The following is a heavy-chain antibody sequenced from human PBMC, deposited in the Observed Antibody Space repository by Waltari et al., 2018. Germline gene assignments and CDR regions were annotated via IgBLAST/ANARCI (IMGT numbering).Heavy chain of an antibody. CDR3: ARDPGYSGYELGY. Sequence: QVQLVQSGAEVKKPGASVTVSCKASGYTCTGSYLHWVRQAPGQGLEWMGWINPNSGGTNYAQKFQGRVTMTRDTSISTAYMELSRLRSDDTAVYYCARDPGYSGYELGYWGQGTLVTVSS. V-gene: IGHV1-2*02. CDR1: GYTCTGSY. D-gene: IGHD5-12*01. J-gene: IGHJ4*02. CDR2: INPNSGGT.